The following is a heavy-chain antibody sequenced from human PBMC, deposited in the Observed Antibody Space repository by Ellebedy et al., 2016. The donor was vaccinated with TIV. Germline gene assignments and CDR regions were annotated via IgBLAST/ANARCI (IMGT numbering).Heavy chain of an antibody. CDR3: ARHNYNSYYMDV. D-gene: IGHD1-20*01. J-gene: IGHJ6*03. Sequence: SETLSLTXTVYGGSFSGYYWSWIRQSPGKGLGWIGEVDLRGSTNFNPSLKSRVTILLDMSKNQFSLKLSSVTAADTAVYYCARHNYNSYYMDVWGKGTTVTVSS. CDR2: VDLRGST. V-gene: IGHV4-34*01. CDR1: GGSFSGYY.